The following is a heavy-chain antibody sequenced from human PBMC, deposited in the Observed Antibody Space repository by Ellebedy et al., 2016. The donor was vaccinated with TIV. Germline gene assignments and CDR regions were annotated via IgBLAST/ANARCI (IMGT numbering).Heavy chain of an antibody. D-gene: IGHD3-10*01. CDR2: IAIDSTT. CDR3: ARETYNDVDLKLWGIFDI. V-gene: IGHV3-66*01. Sequence: GGSLRLSCAASGLTVTSNFMSWVRQAPGKGLAWVSTIAIDSTTYYADSVKGRFTISRDNSKNTLDIQMNSLRAEDTAVYYCARETYNDVDLKLWGIFDIWGQGTMVTVSS. CDR1: GLTVTSNF. J-gene: IGHJ3*02.